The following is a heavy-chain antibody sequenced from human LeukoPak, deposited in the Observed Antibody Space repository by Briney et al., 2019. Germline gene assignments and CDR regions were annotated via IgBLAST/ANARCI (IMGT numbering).Heavy chain of an antibody. CDR1: GFTFSDYY. CDR2: IYSGGST. J-gene: IGHJ4*02. CDR3: ARDLGTMIVVV. V-gene: IGHV3-66*01. D-gene: IGHD3-22*01. Sequence: GGSLRLSCAASGFTFSDYYMSWVRQAPGKGLEWVSVIYSGGSTYYADSVKGRFTISRDNSKNTLYLQMNSLRAEDTAVYYCARDLGTMIVVVWGQGTLVTVSS.